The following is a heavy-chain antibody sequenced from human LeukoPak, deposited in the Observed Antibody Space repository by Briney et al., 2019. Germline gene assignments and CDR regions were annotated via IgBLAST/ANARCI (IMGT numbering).Heavy chain of an antibody. J-gene: IGHJ5*02. V-gene: IGHV4-31*03. Sequence: SSQTLSLTCTVSGGSISGGGYFWSWVRQHPGKGLEWIGYISHSGSTYYNPSLKSRVTISLDTSKDRFSLRLSSVTAADTAVYYCARDLWFGEYNWFDPWGQGTLVTVSS. CDR3: ARDLWFGEYNWFDP. CDR1: GGSISGGGYF. CDR2: ISHSGST. D-gene: IGHD3-10*01.